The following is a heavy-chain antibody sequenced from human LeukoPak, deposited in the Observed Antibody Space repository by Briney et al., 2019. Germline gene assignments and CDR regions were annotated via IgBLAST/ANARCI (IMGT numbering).Heavy chain of an antibody. V-gene: IGHV4-34*01. Sequence: PSETLSLTCAVYGGSFSGYYWSWIRQPPGKGLEWIGEINHSGSTNYNPPLKSRVTISVDTSKNQFSLKLSSVTAADTAVYYCARGGPFYYDSSGYRDAFDIWGQGTMVTVSS. J-gene: IGHJ3*02. CDR3: ARGGPFYYDSSGYRDAFDI. CDR2: INHSGST. D-gene: IGHD3-22*01. CDR1: GGSFSGYY.